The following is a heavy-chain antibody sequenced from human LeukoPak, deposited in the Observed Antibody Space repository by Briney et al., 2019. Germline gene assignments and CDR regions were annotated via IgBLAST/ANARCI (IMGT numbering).Heavy chain of an antibody. CDR3: ARTLRLGTPRAFDI. Sequence: GGSLRLSCVVSGFTFSSFWMNWVRQAPGKGLEWVANIHEDGSDKYYVDSVKGRFTISRDNAKNSLYLQMNSLRAEDTALYYCARTLRLGTPRAFDIWGRGTMVTVSS. CDR2: IHEDGSDK. CDR1: GFTFSSFW. J-gene: IGHJ3*02. D-gene: IGHD1-14*01. V-gene: IGHV3-7*05.